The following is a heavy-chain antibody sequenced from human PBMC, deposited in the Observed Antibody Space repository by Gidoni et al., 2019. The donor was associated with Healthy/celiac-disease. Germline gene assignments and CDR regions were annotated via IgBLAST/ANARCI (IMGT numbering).Heavy chain of an antibody. V-gene: IGHV3-9*01. CDR3: AKDREQLQGYFDY. Sequence: EVQLVESGVVLVQPGRSLRLSCAASGFTFDDYAMHWVRQAPGKGLEWVSGISWNSGSIGYADSVKGRFTISRDNAKNSLYLQMNSLRAEDTALYYCAKDREQLQGYFDYWGQGTLVTVSS. CDR2: ISWNSGSI. CDR1: GFTFDDYA. J-gene: IGHJ4*02. D-gene: IGHD5-18*01.